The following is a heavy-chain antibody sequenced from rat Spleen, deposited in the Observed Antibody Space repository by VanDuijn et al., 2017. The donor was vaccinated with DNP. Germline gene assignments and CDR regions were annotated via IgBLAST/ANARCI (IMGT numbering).Heavy chain of an antibody. CDR3: ARWGDSDWHFDF. V-gene: IGHV5S13*01. J-gene: IGHJ1*01. Sequence: EVQLVESGGDLVQPGRSLKLSCAASGFIFSNYDMAWVRQAPTKGLEWFATISTNGGGTYYRDSVRGRFTISRDNAKNTLSLQMNSLRSEDMATYYCARWGDSDWHFDFWGPGTLVTVSS. CDR2: ISTNGGGT. CDR1: GFIFSNYD.